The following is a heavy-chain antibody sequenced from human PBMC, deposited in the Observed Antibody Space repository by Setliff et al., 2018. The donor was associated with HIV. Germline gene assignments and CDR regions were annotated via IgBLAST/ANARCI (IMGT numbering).Heavy chain of an antibody. CDR2: IYFSGST. Sequence: SETLSLTCTVSGDSVTSDSYYWSWIRQPAGKTLEWIGRIYFSGSTNSNPSLKSRVTISIDTSKNQFSLKMSSVTTADTAVYYCARDQGGATDYWGQGTLVTVSS. V-gene: IGHV4-61*10. CDR3: ARDQGGATDY. CDR1: GDSVTSDSYY. J-gene: IGHJ4*02. D-gene: IGHD1-26*01.